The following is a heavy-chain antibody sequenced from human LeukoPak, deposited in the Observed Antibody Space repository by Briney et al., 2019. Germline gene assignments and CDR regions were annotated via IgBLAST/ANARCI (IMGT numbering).Heavy chain of an antibody. CDR1: GFTVSSNY. J-gene: IGHJ4*02. Sequence: GGSLRLSCAASGFTVSSNYMSWVRQAPGKGLEWVSVIYSGGSTYYADSVKGRFTISRDNSKNTLYLQMNSLRAEDTAVYYCARGYYDTLTGYYPLDYWGQGTLVTVSS. D-gene: IGHD3-9*01. CDR3: ARGYYDTLTGYYPLDY. V-gene: IGHV3-53*01. CDR2: IYSGGST.